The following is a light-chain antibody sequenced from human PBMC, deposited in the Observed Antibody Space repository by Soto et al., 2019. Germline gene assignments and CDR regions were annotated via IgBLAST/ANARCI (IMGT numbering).Light chain of an antibody. V-gene: IGKV3D-20*01. J-gene: IGKJ5*01. CDR1: QIVSSSY. CDR2: GAS. CDR3: QQYGSSPIT. Sequence: IVMTQSPTTLSLSPGDRASLSCGASQIVSSSYLAWYQQKPGLAPRLLIYGASSRATGIPDRFSGSGSGTDFTLTISRLEPEDFAVYYCQQYGSSPITFGQGTRLEI.